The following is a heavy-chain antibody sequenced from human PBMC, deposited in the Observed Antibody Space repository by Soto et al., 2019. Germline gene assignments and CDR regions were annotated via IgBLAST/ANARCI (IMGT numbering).Heavy chain of an antibody. D-gene: IGHD3-22*01. CDR2: ISYDGSNK. J-gene: IGHJ6*02. CDR1: GFTFSSYG. CDR3: AKVYYYCDPPENYYCCDGMDV. V-gene: IGHV3-30*18. Sequence: GGSLRLSCAASGFTFSSYGMHWVRQAPGKGLEWVAVISYDGSNKYYADSVKGRFTISRDNSKNTLYLQMNSLRAEDTAVYYCAKVYYYCDPPENYYCCDGMDVWGQGTTVTVSS.